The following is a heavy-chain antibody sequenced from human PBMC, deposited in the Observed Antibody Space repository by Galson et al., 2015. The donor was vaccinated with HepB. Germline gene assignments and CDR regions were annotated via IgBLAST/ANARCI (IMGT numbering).Heavy chain of an antibody. CDR2: ISGSGGST. D-gene: IGHD6-19*01. CDR1: GFTFSSYA. Sequence: SLRLSCAASGFTFSSYAMSWVRQAPGKGLEWVSAISGSGGSTYYADSVKGRFTISRDNSKNTLYLQMNSLRAEDTAVYYCAKDRSSGWYEGCFDYWGQGTLVTVSS. CDR3: AKDRSSGWYEGCFDY. J-gene: IGHJ4*02. V-gene: IGHV3-23*01.